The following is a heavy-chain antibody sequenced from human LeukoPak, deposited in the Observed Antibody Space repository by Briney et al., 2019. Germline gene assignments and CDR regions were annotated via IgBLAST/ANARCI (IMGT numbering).Heavy chain of an antibody. D-gene: IGHD4-17*01. CDR3: ARAAAPMTTVTTWDY. Sequence: ASVKVSCKASGYTFTSYYMHWVRQAPGQGLEWMGIINPSGGSTSYAQKFQGRVTMTRDTSTSTVYMELSSLRSEDTAVYYCARAAAPMTTVTTWDYWGQGTLVTVSS. V-gene: IGHV1-46*01. CDR1: GYTFTSYY. J-gene: IGHJ4*02. CDR2: INPSGGST.